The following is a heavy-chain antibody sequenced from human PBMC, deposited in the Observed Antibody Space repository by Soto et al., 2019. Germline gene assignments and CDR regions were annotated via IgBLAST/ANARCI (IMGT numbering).Heavy chain of an antibody. CDR3: ARDSAPSSGWYGNVRALDGMDV. CDR2: IWYDGSNK. D-gene: IGHD6-19*01. J-gene: IGHJ6*02. Sequence: GGSLRLSCAASGFTFSSYGMHWVRQAPGKGLEWVAVIWYDGSNKYYADSVKGRFTISRDNSKNTLYLQMNSLRAEDTAVYYCARDSAPSSGWYGNVRALDGMDVWGQGTTVTVSS. CDR1: GFTFSSYG. V-gene: IGHV3-33*01.